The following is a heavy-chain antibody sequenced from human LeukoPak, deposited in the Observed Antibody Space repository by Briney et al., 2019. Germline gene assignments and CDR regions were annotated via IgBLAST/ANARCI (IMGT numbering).Heavy chain of an antibody. J-gene: IGHJ4*02. Sequence: ASVKVSCKASGYTFTGYYMHWVRQAPGQGLEWMGWINPNSGGTNYAQKFQGRVTMTRDTSISTAYMELSRLRSDDTAVYYCARMDIVVVPGFDYWGQGTLVTVSS. D-gene: IGHD2-2*03. V-gene: IGHV1-2*02. CDR1: GYTFTGYY. CDR3: ARMDIVVVPGFDY. CDR2: INPNSGGT.